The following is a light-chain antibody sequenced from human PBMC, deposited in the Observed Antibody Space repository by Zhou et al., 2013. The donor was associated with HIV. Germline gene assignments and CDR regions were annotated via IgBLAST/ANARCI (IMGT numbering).Light chain of an antibody. J-gene: IGKJ1*01. CDR3: QQANSFPWT. V-gene: IGKV1-9*01. CDR1: QDIGRY. CDR2: SAS. Sequence: DIQLTQSPSFLSSSVGDRVSMTCRASQDIGRYLAWYQQQPGKVPSLLIYSASTLQSGVPSRFSASGSGTEFTLTISSLQPEDFATYYCQQANSFPWTFGQGTKVEIK.